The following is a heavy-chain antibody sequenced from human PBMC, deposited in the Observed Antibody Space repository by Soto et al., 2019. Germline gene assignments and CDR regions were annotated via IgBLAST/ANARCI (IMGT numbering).Heavy chain of an antibody. CDR2: ISSNGGST. V-gene: IGHV3-64*01. D-gene: IGHD1-26*01. CDR3: FFFQAEDGIRATVPVSAFLLNRSSDL. Sequence: QRKGLEYVSAISSNGGSTYYAQSVKDRFTISRDNSKNTLYLQMGSLRAEDMAVYYCFFFQAEDGIRATVPVSAFLLNRSSDL. J-gene: IGHJ2*01.